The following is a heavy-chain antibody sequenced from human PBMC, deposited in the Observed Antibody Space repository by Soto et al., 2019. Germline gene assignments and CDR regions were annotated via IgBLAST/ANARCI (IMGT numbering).Heavy chain of an antibody. CDR2: IYYSGST. D-gene: IGHD7-27*01. Sequence: SETLSLTCTVSGGSISSYYWSWIRQPPGKGLEWIGYIYYSGSTNYNPSLKSRVTISVDTSKNQFSRKLSSVTAADTAVYYCARMIRDWGGGAFDIWGQGTMVTVSS. CDR3: ARMIRDWGGGAFDI. CDR1: GGSISSYY. V-gene: IGHV4-59*08. J-gene: IGHJ3*02.